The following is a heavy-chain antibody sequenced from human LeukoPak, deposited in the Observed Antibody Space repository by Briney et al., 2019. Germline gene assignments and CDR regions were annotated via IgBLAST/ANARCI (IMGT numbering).Heavy chain of an antibody. CDR1: GGSISSYY. D-gene: IGHD3-16*01. CDR3: ARGIMITFGGVIAPVFDY. CDR2: IYYSGST. J-gene: IGHJ4*02. Sequence: PSETLSLTCTVSGGSISSYYWSWIRQPPGKGLEWIGYIYYSGSTNYNPSLKSRVTISVDTSKNQFSLKLSSVTAADTAVYYCARGIMITFGGVIAPVFDYWGQGTLVTVSS. V-gene: IGHV4-59*01.